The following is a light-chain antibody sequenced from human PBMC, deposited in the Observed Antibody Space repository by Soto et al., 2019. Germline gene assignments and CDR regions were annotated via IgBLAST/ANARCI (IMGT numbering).Light chain of an antibody. V-gene: IGLV2-11*01. CDR1: SSDVGGFNS. J-gene: IGLJ1*01. CDR3: CSYAGSYSYA. Sequence: QSVLTQPRSVSGSPGQSVTISCTGTSSDVGGFNSVSWYQQHPGKAPKLMIYDVNKRPSGVPDRFSGSKSGSTASLTISGLQAEDGADYYCCSYAGSYSYAFATGTKSPS. CDR2: DVN.